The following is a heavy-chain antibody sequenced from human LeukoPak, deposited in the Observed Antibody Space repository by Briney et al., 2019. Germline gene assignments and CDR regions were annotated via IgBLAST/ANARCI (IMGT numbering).Heavy chain of an antibody. CDR3: ARTSSSSIWYYYYMDV. CDR2: INPNSGGT. CDR1: GYTFTGYY. Sequence: ASVKVSCKASGYTFTGYYMHWVRQAPGQGLEGMGWINPNSGGTNYAQKFQGRVTMTRDTSISTAYMELSRLRSDDTAVYYCARTSSSSIWYYYYMDVWGKGTTVTVSS. D-gene: IGHD6-13*01. J-gene: IGHJ6*03. V-gene: IGHV1-2*02.